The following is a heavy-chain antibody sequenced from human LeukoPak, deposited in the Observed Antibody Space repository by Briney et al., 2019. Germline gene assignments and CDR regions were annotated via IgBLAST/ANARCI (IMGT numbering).Heavy chain of an antibody. CDR2: IKQDGSEK. CDR1: GFTFSSYW. J-gene: IGHJ4*02. D-gene: IGHD6-19*01. Sequence: GGSLRLSCAASGFTFSSYWMSWVRQAPGKGLEWVANIKQDGSEKYYVDSVKGRFTIPRDNAKNSLYLQMNSLRAEDTAVYYCARDSQLGIAVAGIFDYWGQGTLVTVSS. V-gene: IGHV3-7*01. CDR3: ARDSQLGIAVAGIFDY.